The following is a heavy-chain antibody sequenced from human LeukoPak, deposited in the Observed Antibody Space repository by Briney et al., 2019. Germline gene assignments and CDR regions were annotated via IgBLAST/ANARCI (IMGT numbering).Heavy chain of an antibody. CDR3: AREPHPGIAAAGTYY. CDR1: SSYG. J-gene: IGHJ4*02. V-gene: IGHV4-39*07. CDR2: IYYSGST. Sequence: SSYGMSWVRQAPGKGLEWIGSIYYSGSTYYNPSLKSRVTISVDTSKNQFSLKLSSVTAADTAVYYCAREPHPGIAAAGTYYWGQGTLVTVSS. D-gene: IGHD6-13*01.